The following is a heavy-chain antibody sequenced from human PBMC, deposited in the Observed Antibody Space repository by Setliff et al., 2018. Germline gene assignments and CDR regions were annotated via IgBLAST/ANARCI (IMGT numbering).Heavy chain of an antibody. Sequence: GGSLRLSCAAPGFTFSNYYMTWIRQAPGKGLEWISYIHDSGNPTYYADSVKGRFTVSRDNAKNSLYLQMTSLRAEDTAIYYCARTTGYRLEGAFDYWGQGTLVTVS. CDR2: IHDSGNPT. V-gene: IGHV3-11*01. D-gene: IGHD3-16*01. CDR3: ARTTGYRLEGAFDY. J-gene: IGHJ4*02. CDR1: GFTFSNYY.